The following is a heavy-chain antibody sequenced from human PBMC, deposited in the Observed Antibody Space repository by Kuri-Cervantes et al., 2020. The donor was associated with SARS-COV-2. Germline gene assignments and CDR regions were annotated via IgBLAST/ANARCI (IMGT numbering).Heavy chain of an antibody. Sequence: SETLSLTCTGSGYSISSGYYWGWIRQPPGKGLEWSGSIYHSGSTYYNPSLKSRVTISVDTSKNQFSLKLSSVTAADTAVYYCATFSVDTAMGTHNGHDAFDIWGQGTMVTVSS. D-gene: IGHD5-18*01. CDR1: GYSISSGYY. CDR2: IYHSGST. J-gene: IGHJ3*02. V-gene: IGHV4-38-2*02. CDR3: ATFSVDTAMGTHNGHDAFDI.